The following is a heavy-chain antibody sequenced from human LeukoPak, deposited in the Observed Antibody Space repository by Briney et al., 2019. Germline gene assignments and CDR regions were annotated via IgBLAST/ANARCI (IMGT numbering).Heavy chain of an antibody. CDR1: GRSISSYY. CDR2: IYYSGST. CDR3: ARMVYNRASFDY. D-gene: IGHD2-8*01. V-gene: IGHV4-59*01. Sequence: SDTLSLTCTVSGRSISSYYWRWIRQPPGKGLEWIGYIYYSGSTTYNPSLKSRVTISVDTSKNQFSLKLNSVTAADTAVYYCARMVYNRASFDYWGQGTLVTVSS. J-gene: IGHJ4*02.